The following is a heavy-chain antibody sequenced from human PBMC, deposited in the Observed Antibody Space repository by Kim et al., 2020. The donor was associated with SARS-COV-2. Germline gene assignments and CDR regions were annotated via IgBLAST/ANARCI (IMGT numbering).Heavy chain of an antibody. V-gene: IGHV4-59*08. J-gene: IGHJ4*01. Sequence: SETLSLTCTVSGGSISNYYWSWIRPPPGKVLEWIAYISYSGSPNYKPSLQRRFTISIDTSKNQFSLRLSSVTAADTAFYYCARHRVCLGYDRSDYFDSWG. CDR3: ARHRVCLGYDRSDYFDS. CDR1: GGSISNYY. D-gene: IGHD5-12*01. CDR2: ISYSGSP.